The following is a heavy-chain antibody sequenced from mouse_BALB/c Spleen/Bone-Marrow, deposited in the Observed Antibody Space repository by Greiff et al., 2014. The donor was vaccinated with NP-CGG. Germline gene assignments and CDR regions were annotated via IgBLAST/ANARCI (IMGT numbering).Heavy chain of an antibody. CDR2: INPSNGGT. CDR3: TRLSLLRGYFDY. J-gene: IGHJ2*01. D-gene: IGHD1-2*01. V-gene: IGHV1S81*02. Sequence: VQLVDSGAELVKPGTSVKLSCKASGYTFTSYYIYWVKQRPGQGLKWIGEINPSNGGTNFNEKFKSKATLTVDKSSSTAYMQLSSLTSEDSAVYYCTRLSLLRGYFDYWGQGTTLTVSS. CDR1: GYTFTSYY.